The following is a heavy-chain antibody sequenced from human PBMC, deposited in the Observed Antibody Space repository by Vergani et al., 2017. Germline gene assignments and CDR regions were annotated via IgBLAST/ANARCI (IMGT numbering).Heavy chain of an antibody. CDR2: ISYDGSNK. CDR3: AKDCSYYMDV. J-gene: IGHJ6*03. Sequence: QVQLVESGGGVVQPGRSLRLSCAASGFTFSSYGMHWVRQAPGKGLEWVAVISYDGSNKYYADSVKGRFTISRDNSKNTLYLQMNSLGAEDTAVYYCAKDCSYYMDVWGKGTTVTVSS. V-gene: IGHV3-30*18. CDR1: GFTFSSYG.